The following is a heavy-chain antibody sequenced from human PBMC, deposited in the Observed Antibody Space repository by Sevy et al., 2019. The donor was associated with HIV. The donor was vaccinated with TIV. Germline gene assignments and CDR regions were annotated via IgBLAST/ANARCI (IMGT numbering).Heavy chain of an antibody. D-gene: IGHD3-9*01. CDR2: ISGSGGST. Sequence: GGSLRLPCAASGITFSSYAMSWVRQAPGKGLEWVSAISGSGGSTYYADSVKGRFTISGDNSKNTLYLQMNSLIAEDMAVYYCAKKVYYDILTGYYFHYGMDVWGQGTTVTVSS. CDR1: GITFSSYA. CDR3: AKKVYYDILTGYYFHYGMDV. V-gene: IGHV3-23*01. J-gene: IGHJ6*02.